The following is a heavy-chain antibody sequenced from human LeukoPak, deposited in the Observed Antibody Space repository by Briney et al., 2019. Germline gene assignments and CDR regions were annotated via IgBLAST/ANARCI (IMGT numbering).Heavy chain of an antibody. J-gene: IGHJ4*02. V-gene: IGHV3-23*01. D-gene: IGHD6-19*01. CDR1: GFAFSRQD. CDR2: ISDSGDRT. Sequence: GGSLRLSCAASGFAFSRQDMGWVRQAPGKGLEWVSAISDSGDRTYYVDSVKGRFTISRDNSKNTLYLQMNSLRADDTAVYYCAKDARRSSGWYLFDHWGQGILVTVSS. CDR3: AKDARRSSGWYLFDH.